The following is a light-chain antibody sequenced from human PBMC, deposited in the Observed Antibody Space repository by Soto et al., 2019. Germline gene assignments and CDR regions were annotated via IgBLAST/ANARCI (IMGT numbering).Light chain of an antibody. V-gene: IGLV2-14*01. Sequence: QSALTQPASVSGSPGQSITISCTGTSSDVGGYNYVSWYQHHPGKDPKLMISQVTNRPSGVSNRFSGSKSGNTASLTISGLQADDEADYYFSSFTSSTAVVFGGGTKVTVL. J-gene: IGLJ2*01. CDR1: SSDVGGYNY. CDR2: QVT. CDR3: SSFTSSTAVV.